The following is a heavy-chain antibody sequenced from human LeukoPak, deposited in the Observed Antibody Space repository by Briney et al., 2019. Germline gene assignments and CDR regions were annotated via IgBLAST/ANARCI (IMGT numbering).Heavy chain of an antibody. V-gene: IGHV3-7*03. J-gene: IGHJ6*02. CDR3: ARGGGLDV. Sequence: GGTLRLSCAASGFTFSSYWMNWVRQAPGKGLEWVASINHNGNVNYYVDSVKGRFTISRDNAKNSLYLQMSNLRAEDTAVYFCARGGGLDVWGQGATVTVSS. D-gene: IGHD3-16*01. CDR2: INHNGNVN. CDR1: GFTFSSYW.